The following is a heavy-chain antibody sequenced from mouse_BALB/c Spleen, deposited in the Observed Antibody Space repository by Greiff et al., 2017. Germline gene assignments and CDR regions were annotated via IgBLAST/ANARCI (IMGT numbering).Heavy chain of an antibody. CDR2: ILPGSGST. CDR1: GYTFSSYW. Sequence: QVQLQQSGAELMKPGASVKISCKATGYTFSSYWIEWVKQRPGHGLEWIGEILPGSGSTNYNEKFKGKATFTADTSSNTAYMQLSSLTSEDSAVYYCARTDGSSYVYYFDYWGQGTTLTVSS. J-gene: IGHJ2*01. CDR3: ARTDGSSYVYYFDY. D-gene: IGHD1-1*01. V-gene: IGHV1-9*01.